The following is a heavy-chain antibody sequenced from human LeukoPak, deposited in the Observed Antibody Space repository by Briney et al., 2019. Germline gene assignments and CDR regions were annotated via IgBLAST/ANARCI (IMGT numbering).Heavy chain of an antibody. Sequence: SQTLSLTCTVSGGSISSGDYYWSWIRQPPGKGLEWIGYIYYSGSTYYNPSLKSRVTISVDTSKNQFSLKLSSVTAADTAVYYCARGGGSCYDASVDYWGQGTLVTVSS. V-gene: IGHV4-30-4*08. CDR1: GGSISSGDYY. J-gene: IGHJ4*02. CDR2: IYYSGST. CDR3: ARGGGSCYDASVDY. D-gene: IGHD2-15*01.